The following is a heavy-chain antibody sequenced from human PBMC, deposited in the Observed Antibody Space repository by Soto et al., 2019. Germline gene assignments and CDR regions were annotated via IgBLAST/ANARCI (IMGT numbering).Heavy chain of an antibody. D-gene: IGHD2-15*01. Sequence: PSETLSLTCAVYGGSFSGYYWSWIRQPPGRGLEWIGEINHSGSTNYNPSLKSRVTISVDTSKNQFSLKLSSVTAADTAVYYCARAGRVVPDHFDYWGQGTLVTVSS. V-gene: IGHV4-34*01. CDR1: GGSFSGYY. CDR3: ARAGRVVPDHFDY. CDR2: INHSGST. J-gene: IGHJ4*02.